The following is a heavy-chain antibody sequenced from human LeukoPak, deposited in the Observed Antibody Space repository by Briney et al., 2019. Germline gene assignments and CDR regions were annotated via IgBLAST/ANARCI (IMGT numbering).Heavy chain of an antibody. CDR3: AKAKARVEWLRHPGYYGMDV. V-gene: IGHV3-43*02. Sequence: GGSLRLSCAASGFTFDDYAMHWVRQAPGRGLEWVSLISGDGGSTYYADSVKGRFTISRDNSKNSLYLQMNSLRTEDTALYYCAKAKARVEWLRHPGYYGMDVWGQGTTVTVSS. CDR1: GFTFDDYA. CDR2: ISGDGGST. D-gene: IGHD5-12*01. J-gene: IGHJ6*02.